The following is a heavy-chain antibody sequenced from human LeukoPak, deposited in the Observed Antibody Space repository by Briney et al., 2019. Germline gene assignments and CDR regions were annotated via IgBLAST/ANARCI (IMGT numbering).Heavy chain of an antibody. Sequence: SQTLSLTCSVSGGSISSGRYYWSWIRQPAGKRLEWIGRIYTSGSTNYNPSLKSRVTISVDTSKNQFSLKLSSVTAADTAVYYCARDSAAAAKKRLDKYFDYWGQGTLVTVSS. CDR1: GGSISSGRYY. D-gene: IGHD6-13*01. J-gene: IGHJ4*02. CDR3: ARDSAAAAKKRLDKYFDY. V-gene: IGHV4-61*02. CDR2: IYTSGST.